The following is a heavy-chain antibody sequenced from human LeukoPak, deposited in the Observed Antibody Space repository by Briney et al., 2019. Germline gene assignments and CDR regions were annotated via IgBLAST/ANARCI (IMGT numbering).Heavy chain of an antibody. CDR1: GGSFSGYY. J-gene: IGHJ4*02. CDR2: INHSGST. CDR3: ASGAVYYDSSGYNNNFDY. D-gene: IGHD3-22*01. V-gene: IGHV4-34*01. Sequence: SETLFLTCAVYGGSFSGYYWSWIRQPPGKGLEWIGEINHSGSTNYNPSLKSRVTISVGTSKNQFSLKLSSVTAADTAVYYCASGAVYYDSSGYNNNFDYWGQGTLVTVSS.